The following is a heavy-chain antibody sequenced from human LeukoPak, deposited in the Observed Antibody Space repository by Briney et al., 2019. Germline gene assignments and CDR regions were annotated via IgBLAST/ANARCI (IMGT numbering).Heavy chain of an antibody. J-gene: IGHJ6*04. V-gene: IGHV6-1*01. D-gene: IGHD3-10*01. Sequence: SQTLSLTCAISGDSVSSNSAAWNWIRQSPSRGLEWLGRTYYRSKWYNDYTVSVKSRITINPDTSKNKFSLQLNSVTPEDTAVYYCARWVTMVRGAPSDVWGKGTTVTVSS. CDR1: GDSVSSNSAA. CDR3: ARWVTMVRGAPSDV. CDR2: TYYRSKWYN.